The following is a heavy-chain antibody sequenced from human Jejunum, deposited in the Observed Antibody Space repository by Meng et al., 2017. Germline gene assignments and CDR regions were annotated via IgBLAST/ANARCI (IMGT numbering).Heavy chain of an antibody. Sequence: GGSLRLSCAASGFSISSFGMHWVRQAPGKGLEWVAVIWHDGTESYADSVKGRFTISRDNSKNTLYLQMNTLRAEDTAVYYCATYEGSGSYHEWGQGTLVTGSS. D-gene: IGHD3-10*01. CDR1: GFSISSFG. CDR3: ATYEGSGSYHE. CDR2: IWHDGTE. V-gene: IGHV3-33*01. J-gene: IGHJ4*02.